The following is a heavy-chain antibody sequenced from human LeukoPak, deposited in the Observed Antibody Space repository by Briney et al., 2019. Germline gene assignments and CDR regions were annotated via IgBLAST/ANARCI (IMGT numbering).Heavy chain of an antibody. CDR1: GFIFSSYD. Sequence: GGSLRLSCAASGFIFSSYDINWLRQAPGQGLEWISSISSSSSYIYYADSVRGRFTISRDNAKNSLYLQMNSLRAEDTAVYYCARSTTLGWFDPWGQGTLVTVSS. V-gene: IGHV3-21*01. D-gene: IGHD1-1*01. CDR3: ARSTTLGWFDP. CDR2: ISSSSSYI. J-gene: IGHJ5*02.